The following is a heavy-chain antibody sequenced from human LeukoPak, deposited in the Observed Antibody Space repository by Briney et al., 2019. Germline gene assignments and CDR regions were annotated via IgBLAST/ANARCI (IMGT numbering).Heavy chain of an antibody. CDR2: INPSGTST. CDR3: ARSSTPMAADC. V-gene: IGHV1-46*01. J-gene: IGHJ4*02. Sequence: ASVKVSCKASGYTFTSYYMHWVRQAPGQGLEWMGIINPSGTSTSYAQKFRGRVTMTRDTSTSTVYMELSSLRSEDTAVYYCARSSTPMAADCWGQGTLVTVSS. D-gene: IGHD5-18*01. CDR1: GYTFTSYY.